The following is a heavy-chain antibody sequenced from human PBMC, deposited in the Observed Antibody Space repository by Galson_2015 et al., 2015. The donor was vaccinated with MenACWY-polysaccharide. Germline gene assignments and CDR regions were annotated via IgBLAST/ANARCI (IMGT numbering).Heavy chain of an antibody. V-gene: IGHV3-23*01. CDR2: IRSSGTNT. J-gene: IGHJ5*02. D-gene: IGHD3-3*01. CDR1: GFTFTSYA. CDR3: AKDSTDFWSVAGRFDH. Sequence: SLRLSCAAYGFTFTSYAMSWVRQAPGKGLEWVSAIRSSGTNTYYADSVKGRFTISRDNSKNTLYLQMNSLRAEDTAVYYCAKDSTDFWSVAGRFDHWGQGTLVTVSS.